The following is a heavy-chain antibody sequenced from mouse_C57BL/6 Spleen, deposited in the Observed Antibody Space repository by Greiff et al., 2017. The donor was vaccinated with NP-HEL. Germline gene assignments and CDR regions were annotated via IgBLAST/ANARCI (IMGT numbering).Heavy chain of an antibody. J-gene: IGHJ3*01. Sequence: EVKLVESGGGLVKPGGSLKLSCAASGFTFSDYGMHWVRQAPEKGLEWVAYISSGSSTIYYADTVKGRFTISRDNAKNTLFLQMTRLRSEDTAMYYCASGANRGFASWGQGTLVTVSA. CDR3: ASGANRGFAS. CDR2: ISSGSSTI. CDR1: GFTFSDYG. V-gene: IGHV5-17*01. D-gene: IGHD3-1*01.